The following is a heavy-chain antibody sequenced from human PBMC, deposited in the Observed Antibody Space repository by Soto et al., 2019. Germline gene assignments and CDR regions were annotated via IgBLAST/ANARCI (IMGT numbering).Heavy chain of an antibody. Sequence: GGSLRLSCTASGFTFGDYAMSWFRQAPGKGLEWVGFIRSKAYGGTTEYAAAGKGRFTISRDDSKSIAYLQMNSLKTEDTAVYYCTRGPMIVVVPDAFDIWGQGTMVTVSS. CDR2: IRSKAYGGTT. J-gene: IGHJ3*02. D-gene: IGHD3-22*01. CDR1: GFTFGDYA. CDR3: TRGPMIVVVPDAFDI. V-gene: IGHV3-49*03.